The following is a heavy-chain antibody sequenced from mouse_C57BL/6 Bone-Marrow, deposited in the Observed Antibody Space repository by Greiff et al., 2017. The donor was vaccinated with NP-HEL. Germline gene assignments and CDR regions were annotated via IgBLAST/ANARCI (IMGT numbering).Heavy chain of an antibody. CDR2: IYPGDGDT. CDR3: ARGAD. V-gene: IGHV1-80*01. J-gene: IGHJ3*01. Sequence: QVQLQQSGAELVKPGASVKISCKASVYAFSSYWMNLVKQRPGKGLEWIGQIYPGDGDTNYNGKFTDTASLTEDKSSSTAYMQLSSLTSEDSAVYFCARGADWGQGTLVTVSA. CDR1: VYAFSSYW.